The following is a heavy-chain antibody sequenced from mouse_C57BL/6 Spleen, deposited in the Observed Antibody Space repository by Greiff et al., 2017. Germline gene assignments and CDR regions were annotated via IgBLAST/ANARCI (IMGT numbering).Heavy chain of an antibody. V-gene: IGHV1-63*01. D-gene: IGHD2-4*01. Sequence: VQLQQSGAELVRPGTSVKMSCKASGYTFTNYWIGWAKQRPGHGLEWIGDIYPGGGYTNYNEKFKGKATLTADKSSSTAYMQFSSLTSEDSAIYYCARFDYDGDWYFDVWGTGTTVTVSS. CDR2: IYPGGGYT. CDR1: GYTFTNYW. J-gene: IGHJ1*03. CDR3: ARFDYDGDWYFDV.